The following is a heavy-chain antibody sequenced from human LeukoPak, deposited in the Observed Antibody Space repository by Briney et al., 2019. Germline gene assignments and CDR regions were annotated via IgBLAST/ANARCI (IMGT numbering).Heavy chain of an antibody. CDR1: GGSISSSNW. D-gene: IGHD3-22*01. V-gene: IGHV4-4*02. Sequence: PSGTLSLTCAVSGGSISSSNWWSWVRQPPGKGLEWIGEIYHSGSTNYNPSLKSRVTISVDKSKNQFSLKLSSVTAADTAVYYCASLTHYYDSSGYYYIRDYWGQGTLVTVSS. J-gene: IGHJ4*02. CDR3: ASLTHYYDSSGYYYIRDY. CDR2: IYHSGST.